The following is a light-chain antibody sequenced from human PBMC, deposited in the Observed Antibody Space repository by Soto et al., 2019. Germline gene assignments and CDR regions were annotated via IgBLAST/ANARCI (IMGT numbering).Light chain of an antibody. Sequence: DIVLTQSPGTMSLSPGDRATLSCRASPSLSSCTLVWYQQKRDQAHRLLIYGGSSRATGITRRFSGRGSGTDFTLTISRLEPEDVAVYCCQQYGSSPRTFGQGTKLEIK. J-gene: IGKJ2*01. V-gene: IGKV3-20*01. CDR2: GGS. CDR1: PSLSSCT. CDR3: QQYGSSPRT.